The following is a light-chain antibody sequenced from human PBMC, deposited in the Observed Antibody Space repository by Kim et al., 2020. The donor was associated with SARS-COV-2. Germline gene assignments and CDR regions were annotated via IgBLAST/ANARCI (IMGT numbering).Light chain of an antibody. CDR1: EYVQIW. CDR2: EAS. Sequence: PVSVGDTLSNACQASEYVQIWLAGYQHKPGQVPKLLIVEASQLQSGVPARFSGSGSGTEFTLTITSLQPSNFATYNCQQYHTHSTFGQGTKVDIK. J-gene: IGKJ1*01. CDR3: QQYHTHST. V-gene: IGKV1-5*03.